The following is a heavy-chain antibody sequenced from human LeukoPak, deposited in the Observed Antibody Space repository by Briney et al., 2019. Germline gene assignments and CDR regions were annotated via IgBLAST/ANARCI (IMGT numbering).Heavy chain of an antibody. V-gene: IGHV4-34*01. J-gene: IGHJ5*02. D-gene: IGHD3-10*01. CDR2: INHSGST. CDR3: ARFSAFVVGSVP. Sequence: SETLSLTCAVYGGSFSGYYWSWIRQPPGKGLEWIGEINHSGSTNYNPSLKSRVTISVDTSKNQFSLKLSSVTAADTAVYYCARFSAFVVGSVPWGQGTLVTVSS. CDR1: GGSFSGYY.